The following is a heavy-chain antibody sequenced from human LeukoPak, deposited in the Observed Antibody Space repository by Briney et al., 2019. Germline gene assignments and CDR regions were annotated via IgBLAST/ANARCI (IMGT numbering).Heavy chain of an antibody. Sequence: GSLRLSCAASGFTFSSYEMNWVRQPPGKGLEWIGEINHSRSTKYNPSLKSRLTISVDTSKNQFSLKLSPVTAADTAVYYCARRVGRWFGERAYYYNYMDVWDKGTTVTISS. D-gene: IGHD3-10*01. V-gene: IGHV4-34*01. J-gene: IGHJ6*03. CDR1: GFTFSSYE. CDR3: ARRVGRWFGERAYYYNYMDV. CDR2: INHSRST.